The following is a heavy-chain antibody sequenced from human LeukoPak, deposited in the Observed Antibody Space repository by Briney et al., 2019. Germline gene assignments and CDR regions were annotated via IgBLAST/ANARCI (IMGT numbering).Heavy chain of an antibody. CDR1: GGSIRSYY. V-gene: IGHV4-59*01. CDR3: ARTGSTVTMLYPFDH. D-gene: IGHD4-17*01. J-gene: IGHJ4*02. CDR2: IYYSGST. Sequence: PSQTLSPTCTVSGGSIRSYYWSWIRQPPGKGLEWIGYIYYSGSTNYNPSLKSRVSISVDTSKNQFSLKLSSVTAADTAVYYCARTGSTVTMLYPFDHWGQGTLVTVSS.